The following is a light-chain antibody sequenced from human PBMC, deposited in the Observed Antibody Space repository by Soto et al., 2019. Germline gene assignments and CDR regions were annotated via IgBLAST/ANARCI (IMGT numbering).Light chain of an antibody. CDR2: TAS. CDR1: QSISSH. Sequence: DIRMTQSPSSLSASVGDTVTITCRASQSISSHLNWYQQKPGKAPNLLMYTASNLQSGVPSRFSGSGSGTDFTLTISSLQPEDFATYYCQKNYSSPSITFGQGTRLEIK. V-gene: IGKV1-39*01. J-gene: IGKJ5*01. CDR3: QKNYSSPSIT.